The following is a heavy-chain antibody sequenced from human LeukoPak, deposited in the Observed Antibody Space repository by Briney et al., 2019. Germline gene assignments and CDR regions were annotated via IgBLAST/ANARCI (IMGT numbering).Heavy chain of an antibody. D-gene: IGHD3-10*01. J-gene: IGHJ4*02. Sequence: ASVKVSCKASGYTFTGYYMHWVRQAPGQGLEWMGIINPSGGSTSYAQKFQGRVTMTRDTSTSTVYMELSSLRSEDTAVYYCARDRRSGSYYDPAYYFDYWGQGTLVTVSS. CDR3: ARDRRSGSYYDPAYYFDY. V-gene: IGHV1-46*01. CDR1: GYTFTGYY. CDR2: INPSGGST.